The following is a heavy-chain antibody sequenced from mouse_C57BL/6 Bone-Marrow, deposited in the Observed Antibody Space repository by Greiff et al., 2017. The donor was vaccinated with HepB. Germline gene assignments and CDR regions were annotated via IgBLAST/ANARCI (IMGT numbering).Heavy chain of an antibody. CDR2: IDPSDSET. J-gene: IGHJ4*01. Sequence: QVQLQQSGAELVRPGSSVKLSCKASGYTFTSYWMHWVKQRPIQGLEWIGNIDPSDSETHYNQKFKDKATLTVDKSSSTAYMQLSSLTSEDSAVYYCARLGQDYYAMDYWGQGTSVTVSS. D-gene: IGHD4-1*01. CDR1: GYTFTSYW. V-gene: IGHV1-52*01. CDR3: ARLGQDYYAMDY.